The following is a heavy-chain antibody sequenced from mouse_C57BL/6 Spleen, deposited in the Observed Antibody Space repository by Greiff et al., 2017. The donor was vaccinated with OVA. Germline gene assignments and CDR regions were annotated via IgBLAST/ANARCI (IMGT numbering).Heavy chain of an antibody. CDR1: GIDFSRYW. CDR2: INPDSSTI. D-gene: IGHD1-1*01. Sequence: EVKLLQSGGGLVQPGGSLKLSCAASGIDFSRYWMSWVRRAPGKGLEWIGEINPDSSTINYAPSLKDKFIISRDNAKNTLYLQMSKVRSEDTALYYCARNEDYYYYGSSYAMDYWGQGTSVTVSS. CDR3: ARNEDYYYYGSSYAMDY. J-gene: IGHJ4*01. V-gene: IGHV4-1*01.